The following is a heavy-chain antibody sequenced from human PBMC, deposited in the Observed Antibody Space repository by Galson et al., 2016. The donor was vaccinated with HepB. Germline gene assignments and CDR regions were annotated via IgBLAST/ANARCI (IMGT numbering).Heavy chain of an antibody. D-gene: IGHD1-26*01. CDR1: GGSVSSHNW. CDR2: VFHSGST. CDR3: AGTEFGEVGTTTSMVGY. J-gene: IGHJ4*02. Sequence: SETLSLTCAVSGGSVSSHNWWSWVRQPPGKGLEWIGEVFHSGSTNYNPSLKSRVTISVDTSKNQFTLKMSSVTAADSAVYYCAGTEFGEVGTTTSMVGYWGQGTLVTVSS. V-gene: IGHV4-4*02.